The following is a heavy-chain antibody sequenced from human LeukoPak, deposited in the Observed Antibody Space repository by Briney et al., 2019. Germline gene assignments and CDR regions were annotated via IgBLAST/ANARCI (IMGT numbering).Heavy chain of an antibody. J-gene: IGHJ5*02. Sequence: PSGTLSLTCAVSGGSISSSNWWSWVRQPPGKGLEWIGEIYHSGSTNYNPSLKSRVTISVDKSKNQFSLKLSSVTAADTAVYYCARPPPYCSSTSSPPKADWFDPWGQGTLVTVSS. D-gene: IGHD2-2*01. CDR1: GGSISSSNW. V-gene: IGHV4-4*02. CDR2: IYHSGST. CDR3: ARPPPYCSSTSSPPKADWFDP.